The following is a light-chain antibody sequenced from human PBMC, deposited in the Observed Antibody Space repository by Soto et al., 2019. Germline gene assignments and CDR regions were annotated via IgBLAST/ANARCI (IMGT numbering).Light chain of an antibody. CDR2: GVC. J-gene: IGKJ1*01. V-gene: IGKV3-20*01. Sequence: EIVLTQSPGTLSLSPLERATVSFRAIQSFSTRYLAWYQQKPGQAPRLLISGVCNRATGIPERFSGSGSGADFTLTISRLEPEDFAVYYCQHYGSSGTWTFGQGTKVDIK. CDR3: QHYGSSGTWT. CDR1: QSFSTRY.